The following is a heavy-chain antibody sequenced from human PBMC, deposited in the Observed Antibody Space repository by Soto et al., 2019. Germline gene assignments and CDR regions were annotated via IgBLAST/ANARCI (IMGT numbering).Heavy chain of an antibody. J-gene: IGHJ4*02. CDR3: AGDPYYYGSAF. CDR1: GFRFSDHY. CDR2: ISSGGTTM. D-gene: IGHD3-10*01. V-gene: IGHV3-11*01. Sequence: GGSPRLSCAASGFRFSDHYMTWIRQAPGKGLEWVSKISSGGTTMYYADSVKGRFTVSRDNAKNSLYLQMNSLRTEDTAVYYCAGDPYYYGSAFWGQGTLVTVSS.